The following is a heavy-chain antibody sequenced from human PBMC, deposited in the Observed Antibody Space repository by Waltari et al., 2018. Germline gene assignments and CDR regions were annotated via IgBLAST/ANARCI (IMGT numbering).Heavy chain of an antibody. Sequence: QVQLQQWGAGLLKPSETLSLTCAVYGGSCSGYYWSWIRQPPGKGLEWIGEINHSGSTNYNPSLKSRVTISVDTSKNQFSLKLSSVTAADTAVYYCAFRPIVGATRFDYWGQGTLVTVSS. J-gene: IGHJ4*02. D-gene: IGHD1-26*01. CDR1: GGSCSGYY. CDR2: INHSGST. CDR3: AFRPIVGATRFDY. V-gene: IGHV4-34*01.